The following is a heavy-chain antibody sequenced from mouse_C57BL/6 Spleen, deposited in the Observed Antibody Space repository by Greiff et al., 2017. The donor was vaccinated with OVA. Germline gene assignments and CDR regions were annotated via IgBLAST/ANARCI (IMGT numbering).Heavy chain of an antibody. CDR1: GYTFTDYE. D-gene: IGHD4-1*01. CDR2: IDPETGGT. V-gene: IGHV1-15*01. J-gene: IGHJ2*01. CDR3: TRRDWDDY. Sequence: VQLQESGAELVRPGASVTLSCKASGYTFTDYEMHWVKQTPVHGLEWIGAIDPETGGTAYNQKFKGKAILTADKSSSTAYMELRSLTSEDSAVYYCTRRDWDDYWGQGTTLTVSS.